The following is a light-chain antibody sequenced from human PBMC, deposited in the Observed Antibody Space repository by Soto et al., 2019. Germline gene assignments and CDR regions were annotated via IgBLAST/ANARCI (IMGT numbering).Light chain of an antibody. J-gene: IGKJ1*01. CDR1: QSISSN. CDR3: QHYNNWPPTWT. V-gene: IGKV3-15*01. CDR2: GAS. Sequence: IVMTQSPATLSVSPGEGDTLSCRASQSISSNLAWHQQKPGQAPRVLVYGASTRATGVPARFSGSGSGTEFTLTISSLQSEDFAVYFCQHYNNWPPTWTFGQGTKVDI.